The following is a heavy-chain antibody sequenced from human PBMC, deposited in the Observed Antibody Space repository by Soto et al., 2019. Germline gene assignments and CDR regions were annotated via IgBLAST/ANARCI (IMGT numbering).Heavy chain of an antibody. CDR3: ASSSGGYYYYYYGMDV. CDR1: GGSFSGYY. Sequence: SETLSLTCAVYGGSFSGYYWSWIRQPPGKGLEWIGEINHSGSTNYNPSLKSRVTISVDTSKNQFSLKLSSVTAADTAVYYCASSSGGYYYYYYGMDVWGQGTTVTVSS. CDR2: INHSGST. J-gene: IGHJ6*02. V-gene: IGHV4-34*01.